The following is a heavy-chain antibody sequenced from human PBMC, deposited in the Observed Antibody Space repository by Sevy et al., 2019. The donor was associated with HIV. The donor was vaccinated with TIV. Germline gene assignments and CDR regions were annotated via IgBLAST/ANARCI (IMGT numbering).Heavy chain of an antibody. CDR2: FDPEDGET. V-gene: IGHV1-24*01. J-gene: IGHJ4*02. CDR1: GYTLTELS. CDR3: ATAVAGPQNY. Sequence: ASVKVACKVSGYTLTELSMHWVRQAPGKGLGWMGGFDPEDGETIYAQKFQGRVTMTEDTSTDTAYMEPSSLRSEDTAVYYCATAVAGPQNYWGQGTLVTVSS. D-gene: IGHD6-19*01.